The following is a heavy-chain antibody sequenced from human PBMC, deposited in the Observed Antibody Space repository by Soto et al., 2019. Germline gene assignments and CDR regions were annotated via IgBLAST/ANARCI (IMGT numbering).Heavy chain of an antibody. Sequence: QLQLQESGPGLVKPSETLSLTCTVSGGSISSSSYYWGWIRQPPGKGLEWIGSIYYSGSTYYNPSLKSRVTISVDTSKNQFSLKLSSVTAADTAVYYCARRSDIVVVPDYWGQGTLVTVSS. CDR1: GGSISSSSYY. D-gene: IGHD2-2*01. CDR3: ARRSDIVVVPDY. CDR2: IYYSGST. V-gene: IGHV4-39*01. J-gene: IGHJ4*02.